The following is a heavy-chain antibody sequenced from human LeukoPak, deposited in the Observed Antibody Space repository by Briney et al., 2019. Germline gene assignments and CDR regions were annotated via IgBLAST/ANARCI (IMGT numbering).Heavy chain of an antibody. D-gene: IGHD5-12*01. J-gene: IGHJ4*02. CDR1: GFTFSSYA. V-gene: IGHV3-23*01. CDR3: AKGLRPGWSGYQGFDY. CDR2: IRGSGGST. Sequence: GGSLRLSCAASGFTFSSYAMSWVRQAPGKGLEWVSAIRGSGGSTYYADSVKGRFTISRDNSKNTLCLQMNSLRAEDTAVYYCAKGLRPGWSGYQGFDYWGQGTLVTVSS.